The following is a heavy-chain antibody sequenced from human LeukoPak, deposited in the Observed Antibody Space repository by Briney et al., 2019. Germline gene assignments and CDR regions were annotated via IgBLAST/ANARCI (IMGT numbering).Heavy chain of an antibody. CDR1: GFTFNSQT. J-gene: IGHJ4*02. D-gene: IGHD3-3*01. CDR2: ISSTSSVI. Sequence: GGSLRLSCTASGFTFNSQTMNWVRQAPGKGLEWVSYISSTSSVIYYADSVKGRFTISRDNAKNSLYLQMNSLRAEDTAVYYCAVTNYDFWSGYYYFDYWGQGTLVTVSS. CDR3: AVTNYDFWSGYYYFDY. V-gene: IGHV3-48*04.